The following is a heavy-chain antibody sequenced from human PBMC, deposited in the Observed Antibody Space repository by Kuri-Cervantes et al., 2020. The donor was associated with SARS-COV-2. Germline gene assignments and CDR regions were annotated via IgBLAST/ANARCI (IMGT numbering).Heavy chain of an antibody. CDR2: IYYSGST. CDR3: ARGYSLIDY. CDR1: GGFISSYY. Sequence: SETLSLTCTVSGGFISSYYWSWIRQPPGKGLEWIGYIYYSGSTNYNLSLRSRVTISVDTSKSQFSLKLSSVTAADTAVYYCARGYSLIDYWGQGTLVTVSS. J-gene: IGHJ4*02. D-gene: IGHD5-18*01. V-gene: IGHV4-59*01.